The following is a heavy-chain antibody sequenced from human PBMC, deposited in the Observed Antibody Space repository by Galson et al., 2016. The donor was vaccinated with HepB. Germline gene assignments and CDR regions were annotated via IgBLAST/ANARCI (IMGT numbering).Heavy chain of an antibody. Sequence: SLRLSCAASGFTFSDYYMSWIRQAPGKGLEWVSYISSSGSTIYYADSVKGRFTISRDNTKNSLYLQMNSLRAEDTAVYYCARDTPDIITFGGVIDPRGTDYWGQGTLVTVSS. CDR1: GFTFSDYY. CDR3: ARDTPDIITFGGVIDPRGTDY. J-gene: IGHJ4*02. CDR2: ISSSGSTI. V-gene: IGHV3-11*01. D-gene: IGHD3-16*02.